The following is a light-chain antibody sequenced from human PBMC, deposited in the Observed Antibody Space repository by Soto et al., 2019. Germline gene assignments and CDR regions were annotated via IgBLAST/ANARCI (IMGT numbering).Light chain of an antibody. CDR1: QSVSSY. Sequence: IVLTQSPATLSVSPGARAPLSCRASQSVSSYLAWYQQKPGQAPRLLIYDVSNRATGIPARFSGTGSGTDFTLTISSLEPEDFAVYYCQQRTNWSYTFGQGTKVDIK. V-gene: IGKV3-11*01. CDR3: QQRTNWSYT. J-gene: IGKJ2*01. CDR2: DVS.